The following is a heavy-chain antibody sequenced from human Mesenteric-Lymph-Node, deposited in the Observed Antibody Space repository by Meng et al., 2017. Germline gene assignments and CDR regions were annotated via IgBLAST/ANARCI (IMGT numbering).Heavy chain of an antibody. V-gene: IGHV3-21*01. CDR3: ARDVSYDTNGYYPDH. J-gene: IGHJ4*02. Sequence: GGSLRLSCAASGFTFSSYSMNWVRQAPGKGLEWVSSISSSSSYIYYADSVKGRFTISRDNAKNSLYLQMNSLRAEDTAVYYCARDVSYDTNGYYPDHWGQGTLVTVSS. D-gene: IGHD3-22*01. CDR1: GFTFSSYS. CDR2: ISSSSSYI.